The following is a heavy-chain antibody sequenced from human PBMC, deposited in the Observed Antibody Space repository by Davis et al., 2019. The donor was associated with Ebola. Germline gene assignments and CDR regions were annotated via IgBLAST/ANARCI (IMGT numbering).Heavy chain of an antibody. CDR3: ARDRGYYYDSSGYYASYYFDY. CDR2: IYDGGRT. D-gene: IGHD3-22*01. J-gene: IGHJ4*02. Sequence: PSETLSLTCNVSGGSISGHYWNWVRQPPGKGLEWIGIIYDGGRTNYRPSLRSRVTISADTSKNQFSLKLSSVTAADTAVYYCARDRGYYYDSSGYYASYYFDYWGQGTLVTVSS. CDR1: GGSISGHY. V-gene: IGHV4-59*11.